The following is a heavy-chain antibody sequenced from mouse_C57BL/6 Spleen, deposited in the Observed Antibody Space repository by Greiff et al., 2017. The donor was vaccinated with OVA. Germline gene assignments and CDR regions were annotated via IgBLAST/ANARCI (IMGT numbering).Heavy chain of an antibody. CDR2: IYPGDGDT. D-gene: IGHD1-3*01. CDR1: GYAFSSSW. V-gene: IGHV1-82*01. CDR3: ARYIRGGMDY. J-gene: IGHJ4*01. Sequence: QVQLKQSGPELVKPGASVKISCKASGYAFSSSWMNWVKQRPGKGLEWIGRIYPGDGDTNYNGKFKGKATLTADKSSSTAYMQLSSLTSEDSAVYFCARYIRGGMDYWGQGTSVTVSS.